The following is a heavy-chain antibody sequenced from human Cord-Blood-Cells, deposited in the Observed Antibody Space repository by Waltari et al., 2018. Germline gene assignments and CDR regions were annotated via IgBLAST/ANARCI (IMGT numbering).Heavy chain of an antibody. CDR1: GGSISSSSYY. CDR2: IYYSGST. J-gene: IGHJ4*02. CDR3: ARQYSITIFGVVIGPYYFDY. D-gene: IGHD3-3*01. Sequence: QLQLQESGPGLVKPSETPSLTCTVSGGSISSSSYYWVWIHTPPGKGREWIGSIYYSGSTYYNPSLKSRVTISVETSKNQFSLKLSSVTAADTAVYYCARQYSITIFGVVIGPYYFDYWGQGTLVTVSS. V-gene: IGHV4-39*01.